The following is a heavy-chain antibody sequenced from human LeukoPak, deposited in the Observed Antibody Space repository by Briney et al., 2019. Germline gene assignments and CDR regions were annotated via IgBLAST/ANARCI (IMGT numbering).Heavy chain of an antibody. Sequence: SGGSLRLSCAASGFTFSSYSMNWVRQAPGKGLEWVAVIWYDGSNKYYADSVKGRFTISRDNSKNTLYLQMNSPRAEDTAVYYCARDRGSGGSCYDYWGQGTLVTVSS. CDR2: IWYDGSNK. CDR1: GFTFSSYS. V-gene: IGHV3-33*08. CDR3: ARDRGSGGSCYDY. J-gene: IGHJ4*02. D-gene: IGHD2-15*01.